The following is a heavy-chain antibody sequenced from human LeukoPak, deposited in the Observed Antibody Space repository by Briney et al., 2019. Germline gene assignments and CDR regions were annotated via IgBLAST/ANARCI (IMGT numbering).Heavy chain of an antibody. V-gene: IGHV3-33*01. D-gene: IGHD6-19*01. CDR1: GFTFSSYA. J-gene: IGHJ6*02. CDR2: IWHDGSNK. Sequence: PGRSLRLSCAASGFTFSSYAMHWVRQASGKGLEWVAVIWHDGSNKYYAASVKGRFTVSRDNSKNTLYLQINSLRAEDTAVYYCARERVTGTSYYYYYGMDVWAKGPRSPSP. CDR3: ARERVTGTSYYYYYGMDV.